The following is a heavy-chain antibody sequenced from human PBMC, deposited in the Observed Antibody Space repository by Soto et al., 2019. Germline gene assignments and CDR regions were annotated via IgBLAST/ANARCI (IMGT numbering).Heavy chain of an antibody. CDR1: GLTFSSYS. Sequence: EVQLVESGGGLVQPGGSLRLSCAATGLTFSSYSMNWVRQAPGKGLEWVSYISSSSSTIYYADSVKGRFTISRDNATNSLYLQMNSLRAEDTAVYYCARHPERIAEIGWFDPWGQGTLVTVSS. D-gene: IGHD6-13*01. V-gene: IGHV3-48*01. CDR3: ARHPERIAEIGWFDP. J-gene: IGHJ5*02. CDR2: ISSSSSTI.